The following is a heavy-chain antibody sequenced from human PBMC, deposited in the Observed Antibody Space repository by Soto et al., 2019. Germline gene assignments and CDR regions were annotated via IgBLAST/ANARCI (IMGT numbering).Heavy chain of an antibody. Sequence: QEHLVESGGGVVQPGRSLRLSCAASGFMFSNYGMHWVRQAPGKGLEWVAVISYDGSNKFYGDSVKGRFTISRDNSKNTVYLQMNSLRAEDTAVYFCAKDPKRDGYNYASYWGRGTLVTVSS. CDR1: GFMFSNYG. CDR3: AKDPKRDGYNYASY. J-gene: IGHJ4*02. D-gene: IGHD5-12*01. CDR2: ISYDGSNK. V-gene: IGHV3-30*18.